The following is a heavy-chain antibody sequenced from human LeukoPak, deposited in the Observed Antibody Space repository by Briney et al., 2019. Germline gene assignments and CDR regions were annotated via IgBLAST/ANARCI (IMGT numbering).Heavy chain of an antibody. CDR1: GGTFSIYA. J-gene: IGHJ4*02. Sequence: SVKVSCKASGGTFSIYAISWVRQAPGQGLEWMGRIIPIFGTANYAQKFHGRVTITTDESTSTAYMELSSLRSEDTAVYYCARDDFWSDYGYYFDYSGQGTLVTVSS. V-gene: IGHV1-69*05. CDR2: IIPIFGTA. CDR3: ARDDFWSDYGYYFDY. D-gene: IGHD3-3*01.